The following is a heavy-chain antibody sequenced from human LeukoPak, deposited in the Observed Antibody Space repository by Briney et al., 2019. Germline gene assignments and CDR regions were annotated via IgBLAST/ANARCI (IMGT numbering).Heavy chain of an antibody. J-gene: IGHJ4*02. V-gene: IGHV3-21*01. Sequence: GGSLRLSCAASGFTFSSYSMNWVRQAPGKGLEWVSSISSSSSYIYYADSVKGRFTISRENAKNSLYLQMNSLRAEDTAVYYCARRYCSGGSCYPFDYWGQGTLVTVSS. CDR1: GFTFSSYS. CDR2: ISSSSSYI. CDR3: ARRYCSGGSCYPFDY. D-gene: IGHD2-15*01.